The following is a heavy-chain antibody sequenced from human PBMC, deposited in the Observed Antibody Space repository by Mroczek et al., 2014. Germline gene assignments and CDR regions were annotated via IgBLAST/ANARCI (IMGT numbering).Heavy chain of an antibody. J-gene: IGHJ4*02. CDR1: GGSFSGYY. D-gene: IGHD3-22*01. Sequence: QVQLQESGAGLLKPSETLSLTCAVYGGSFSGYYWSWIRQPPGKGLEWIGEINHSGSTNYNPSLKSRVTISVDTSKNQFSLKLSSVTAADTAVYYCARGRYYDSSGYPTIPSPVYYFDYWGQGTLVTVSS. CDR2: INHSGST. CDR3: ARGRYYDSSGYPTIPSPVYYFDY. V-gene: IGHV4-34*01.